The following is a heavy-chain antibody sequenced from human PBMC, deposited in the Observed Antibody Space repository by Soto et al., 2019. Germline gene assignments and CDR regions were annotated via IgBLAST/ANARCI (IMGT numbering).Heavy chain of an antibody. CDR3: ARGPGGPDGPGDY. CDR1: GYTFTSYA. CDR2: INAGNGNT. D-gene: IGHD2-15*01. Sequence: QVQLVQSGAEVKKPGASVKVSCKASGYTFTSYAMHWVRQAPGQRLEWMGWINAGNGNTKYSQKFQGRVPITRDTSASTAYMELSSLRSEDTAVYDCARGPGGPDGPGDYWGQGTLVTVSS. V-gene: IGHV1-3*01. J-gene: IGHJ4*02.